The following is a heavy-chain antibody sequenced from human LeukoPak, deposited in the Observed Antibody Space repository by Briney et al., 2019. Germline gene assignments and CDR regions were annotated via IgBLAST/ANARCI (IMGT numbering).Heavy chain of an antibody. CDR1: GYSISSGYY. J-gene: IGHJ4*02. D-gene: IGHD2-2*01. V-gene: IGHV4-38-2*01. CDR2: IYHSGST. CDR3: ARRAVHCSSTSCYSS. Sequence: SETLSLTCAVSGYSISSGYYWGWIRQPPGKGLEWIGSIYHSGSTYYNPSLKSRVTISVDTSKNQFSLKLSSVPAADTAVYYCARRAVHCSSTSCYSSWGQGTLVTVSS.